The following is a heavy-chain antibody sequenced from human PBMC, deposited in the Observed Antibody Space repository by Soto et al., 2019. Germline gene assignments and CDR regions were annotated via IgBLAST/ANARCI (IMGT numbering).Heavy chain of an antibody. J-gene: IGHJ4*02. V-gene: IGHV3-21*01. Sequence: GGSLRLSCAASGFTFSIYTFDWVRQAPGKGLEWVSSISSSSSYIYCADSVKGRFTISRDNAKNSLYLQMNSLRAEDTAVYYCASGVGGNSATGNYWGQGTLVTVSS. CDR3: ASGVGGNSATGNY. CDR1: GFTFSIYT. CDR2: ISSSSSYI. D-gene: IGHD2-21*02.